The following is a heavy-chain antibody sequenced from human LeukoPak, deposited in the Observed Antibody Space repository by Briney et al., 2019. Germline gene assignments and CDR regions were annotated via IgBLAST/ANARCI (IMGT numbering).Heavy chain of an antibody. V-gene: IGHV3-30*04. J-gene: IGHJ3*02. CDR1: GFTFSSYA. CDR3: ARAFSSPRWLQTPFDI. CDR2: ISYDGSNK. Sequence: GGSLRLSCAASGFTFSSYAMHWVRQAPGKGLEWVAVISYDGSNKYYADSVKGRFTISRDNSKNTLYLQMNSLRAEDTAVYYCARAFSSPRWLQTPFDIWGQGTMVTVSS. D-gene: IGHD5-24*01.